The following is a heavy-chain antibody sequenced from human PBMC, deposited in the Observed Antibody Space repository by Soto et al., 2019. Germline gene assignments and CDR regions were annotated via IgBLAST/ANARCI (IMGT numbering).Heavy chain of an antibody. V-gene: IGHV3-48*02. CDR2: ISSSCSAI. D-gene: IGHD2-2*01. J-gene: IGHJ6*02. Sequence: GTLSLACAASVFTLSSYSMNWVRQAPGKGLEWVSYISSSCSAICYVDSVKGRSTISRDNPTNSLYLQMNSLRDDDTAVYYCARDGARGYDGMDVWGQGSTVTVSS. CDR1: VFTLSSYS. CDR3: ARDGARGYDGMDV.